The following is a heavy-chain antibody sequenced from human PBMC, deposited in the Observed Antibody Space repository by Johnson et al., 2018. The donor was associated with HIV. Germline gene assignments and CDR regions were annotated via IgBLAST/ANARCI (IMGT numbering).Heavy chain of an antibody. D-gene: IGHD1-26*01. J-gene: IGHJ3*02. V-gene: IGHV3-66*02. CDR2: IYSGGST. CDR3: ATGYSGSPLGVTFDI. Sequence: VQLVESGGGLVQPGGSLRLSCAASGFTVSSNYMSWVRQAPGKGLEWVSDIYSGGSTYYADSVKARFTISRDNSKNTLYLQMNSLRAEDTAVYYCATGYSGSPLGVTFDIWGQGTMVTVSS. CDR1: GFTVSSNY.